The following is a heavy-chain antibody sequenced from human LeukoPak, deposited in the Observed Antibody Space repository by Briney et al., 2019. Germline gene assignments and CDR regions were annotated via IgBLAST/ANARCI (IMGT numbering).Heavy chain of an antibody. D-gene: IGHD3-16*02. V-gene: IGHV1-69*13. CDR3: ARGGGDDYVWGSYRYLDY. CDR2: IIPIFGTA. Sequence: ASVKVSCKASGGTFSSYAISWVRQAPGQGLEWMGGIIPIFGTANYAQKFQGRVTITADESTSTAYMELSSLRSEDTAVYYCARGGGDDYVWGSYRYLDYWGKGTLVTVSS. CDR1: GGTFSSYA. J-gene: IGHJ4*02.